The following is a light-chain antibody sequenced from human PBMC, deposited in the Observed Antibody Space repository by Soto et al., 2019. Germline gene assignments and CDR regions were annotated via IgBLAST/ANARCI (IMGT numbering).Light chain of an antibody. Sequence: EIVMTQSPATLSVSPGERASLSCRASQSVSSNLAWYQHKPGQTPRLLIYATSTRATGIPARFSGSGSGTEFTLTISSLQSEDFAVYYCQHYNNWPLTFGGGTKV. CDR1: QSVSSN. V-gene: IGKV3-15*01. CDR3: QHYNNWPLT. J-gene: IGKJ4*01. CDR2: ATS.